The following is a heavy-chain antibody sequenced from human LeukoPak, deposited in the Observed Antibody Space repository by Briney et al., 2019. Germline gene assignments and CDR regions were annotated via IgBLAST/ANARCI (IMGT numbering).Heavy chain of an antibody. Sequence: GGSLRLSCATSGFTFVDYGLSWVRRAPGKGLVWVSRIDEDGKTIDYADSVKGRFTISRDNAKDTLYLQMSSLRDEDTAVYYCVSDLCGGDDQWGRGTLVTVSS. V-gene: IGHV3-74*01. CDR2: IDEDGKTI. D-gene: IGHD3-3*01. CDR3: VSDLCGGDDQ. J-gene: IGHJ5*02. CDR1: GFTFVDYG.